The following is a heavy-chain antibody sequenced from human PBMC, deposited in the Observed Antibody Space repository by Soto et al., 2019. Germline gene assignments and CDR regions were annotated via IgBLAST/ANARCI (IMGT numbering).Heavy chain of an antibody. Sequence: PGESLKISCKGSGYSFTSYWIGWVRQMPGKGLEWMGIIYPGDSDTRYSPSFQGQVTISADKSISTAYLQWSSLKASDTAMYYCARGGRWSGYPPTYYYYGMDVWGQGTTVTVSS. J-gene: IGHJ6*02. CDR1: GYSFTSYW. CDR3: ARGGRWSGYPPTYYYYGMDV. D-gene: IGHD3-3*01. V-gene: IGHV5-51*01. CDR2: IYPGDSDT.